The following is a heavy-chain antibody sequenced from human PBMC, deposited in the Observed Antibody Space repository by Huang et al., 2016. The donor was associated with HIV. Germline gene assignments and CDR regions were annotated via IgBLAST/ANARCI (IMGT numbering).Heavy chain of an antibody. CDR3: VRDPRIQSWLNYFDY. CDR1: GFTFSSYW. Sequence: EVQLVESGGGLVQPGGSLRLSCAASGFTFSSYWMHWDRQAPGKGVVWCSSMNIDGSSSGYADSVNGRFTNSRDNAKNTLFLQMNSLRAEDTAVYYCVRDPRIQSWLNYFDYWGQGTLVSVSS. V-gene: IGHV3-74*01. CDR2: MNIDGSSS. J-gene: IGHJ4*02. D-gene: IGHD3-22*01.